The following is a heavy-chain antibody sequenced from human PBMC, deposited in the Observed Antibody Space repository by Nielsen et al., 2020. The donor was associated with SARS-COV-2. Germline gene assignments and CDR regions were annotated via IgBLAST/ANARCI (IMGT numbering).Heavy chain of an antibody. D-gene: IGHD6-19*01. CDR3: AREPLSIAVAGTPEAVYFDY. J-gene: IGHJ4*02. CDR1: GFTFSSYE. V-gene: IGHV3-48*03. CDR2: ISSSGSTI. Sequence: GESLKISCAASGFTFSSYEMNWVRQAPGKGLEWVSYISSSGSTIYYADSVKGRFTISRDNAKNSLYLQMNSLRAEDTAVYYCAREPLSIAVAGTPEAVYFDYWGQGTLVTVSS.